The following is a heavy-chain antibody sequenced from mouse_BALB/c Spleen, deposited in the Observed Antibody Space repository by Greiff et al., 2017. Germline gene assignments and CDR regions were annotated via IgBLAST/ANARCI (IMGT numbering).Heavy chain of an antibody. CDR2: INPSTGYT. J-gene: IGHJ3*01. V-gene: IGHV1-7*01. CDR1: GYTFTSYW. CDR3: AREDYDDEFAY. D-gene: IGHD2-4*01. Sequence: VQRVESGAELAKPGASVKMSCKASGYTFTSYWMHWVKQRPGQGLEWIGYINPSTGYTEYNQKFKDKATLTADKSSSTAYMQLSSLTSEDSAVYYCAREDYDDEFAYWGQGTLVTVSA.